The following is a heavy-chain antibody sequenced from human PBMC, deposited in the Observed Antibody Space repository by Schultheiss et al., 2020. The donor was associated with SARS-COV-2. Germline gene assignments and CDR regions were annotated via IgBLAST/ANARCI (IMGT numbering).Heavy chain of an antibody. CDR2: IKSKTDGGTT. CDR1: GFTFSNAW. V-gene: IGHV3-15*01. D-gene: IGHD3-3*01. Sequence: GGSLRLSCAASGFTFSNAWMSWVRQAPGKGLEWVGRIKSKTDGGTTDYAAPVKGRFTISRDNSKNTLYLQMNSLRAEDTAVYYCARGGWLLYHVSYYYMDVWGKGTTVTVSS. CDR3: ARGGWLLYHVSYYYMDV. J-gene: IGHJ6*03.